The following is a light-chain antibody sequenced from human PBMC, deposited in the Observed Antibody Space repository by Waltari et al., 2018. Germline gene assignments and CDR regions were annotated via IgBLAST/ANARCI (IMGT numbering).Light chain of an antibody. CDR1: QSVSSN. CDR3: LQYNNWPPYT. V-gene: IGKV3-15*01. CDR2: GAS. Sequence: EIVMTQSPATLSVSPGERATLYCRARQSVSSNLAWYQQKPGQAPRLLIHGASTRATGIPARFSGSGSGTEFTLTISSLQSEDFAVYYCLQYNNWPPYTFGQGTKLEIK. J-gene: IGKJ2*01.